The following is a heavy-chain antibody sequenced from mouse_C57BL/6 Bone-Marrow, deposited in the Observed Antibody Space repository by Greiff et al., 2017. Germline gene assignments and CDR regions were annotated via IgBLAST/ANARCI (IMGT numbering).Heavy chain of an antibody. CDR2: LDPENGDT. CDR1: GFNIKDDY. J-gene: IGHJ1*03. CDR3: TCNYYWYFDV. Sequence: VQLQQSGAELVRPGASVKLSCTASGFNIKDDYMHWVKQRPEQGLEWIGWLDPENGDTEYASKFQGKATITADTSSNTAYLQLSSLTSEDTAVYYCTCNYYWYFDVWGTGTTVTVSS. D-gene: IGHD2-1*01. V-gene: IGHV14-4*01.